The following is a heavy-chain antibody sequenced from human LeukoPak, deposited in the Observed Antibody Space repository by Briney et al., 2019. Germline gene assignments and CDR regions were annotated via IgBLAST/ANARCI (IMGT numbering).Heavy chain of an antibody. CDR1: GYTFTGYY. CDR3: ARTVVVASGDWFDP. V-gene: IGHV1-18*04. CDR2: ISAYNDNT. J-gene: IGHJ5*02. D-gene: IGHD2-15*01. Sequence: ASVKVSCKASGYTFTGYYMHWVRQAPGQGLEWMGWISAYNDNTNYAQKLQGRVTMTTGTSTSTAYMELRSLRSDDTAVYYCARTVVVASGDWFDPWGQGTLVTVSS.